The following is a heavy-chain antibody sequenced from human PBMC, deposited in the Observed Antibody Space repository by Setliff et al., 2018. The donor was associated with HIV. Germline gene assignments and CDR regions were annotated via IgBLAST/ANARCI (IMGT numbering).Heavy chain of an antibody. CDR2: IYTSGST. D-gene: IGHD6-13*01. CDR1: GGSFSSYY. Sequence: PSETLSLTCAVYGGSFSSYYWTWIRQPAGKGLEWIGRIYTSGSTNYNPSLKSRVTISLDTSKNQFSLKLSSVTAADTAVYYCAREGIAAAGWYFDLWGRGTLVTVSS. J-gene: IGHJ2*01. V-gene: IGHV4-4*07. CDR3: AREGIAAAGWYFDL.